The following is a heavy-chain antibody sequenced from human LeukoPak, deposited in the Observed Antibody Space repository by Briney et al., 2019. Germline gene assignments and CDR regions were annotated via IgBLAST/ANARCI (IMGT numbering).Heavy chain of an antibody. CDR1: GFTFSSYW. CDR3: ARRDDHNGRDY. CDR2: ISYDGSNK. D-gene: IGHD5-24*01. Sequence: GGSLRLSCAASGFTFSSYWMHWVRQAPGKGLEWVAVISYDGSNKYYADSVKGRFTISRDNSKNTVYLQMNSLRAEDTAMYYCARRDDHNGRDYWGQGTLVTVSS. J-gene: IGHJ4*02. V-gene: IGHV3-33*05.